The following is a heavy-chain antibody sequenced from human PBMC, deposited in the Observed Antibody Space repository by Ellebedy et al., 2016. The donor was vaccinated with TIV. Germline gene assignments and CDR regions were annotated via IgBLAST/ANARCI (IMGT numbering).Heavy chain of an antibody. V-gene: IGHV3-48*01. D-gene: IGHD1-26*01. CDR1: GFTFSSYS. CDR3: AKPHYSGTYHDAFDI. J-gene: IGHJ3*02. CDR2: ISTSSSTI. Sequence: GGSLRLSCAASGFTFSSYSMNWVRQAPGKGLEWVSYISTSSSTIYYADSVKGRFTISRDNAKNSLYLQMTSLRAEDTAVYYWAKPHYSGTYHDAFDIWGQGTMVTVSS.